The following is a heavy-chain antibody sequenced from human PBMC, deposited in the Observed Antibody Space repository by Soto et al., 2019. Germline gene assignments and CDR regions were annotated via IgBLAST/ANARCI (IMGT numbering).Heavy chain of an antibody. CDR3: ARGPSDVYYYYYYGMDV. D-gene: IGHD6-6*01. V-gene: IGHV3-30-3*01. CDR2: ISYDGSNK. Sequence: QVQLVESGGGVVQPGRSLRLSCAASGFTFSSYAMHWVRQAPGKGLEWVAVISYDGSNKYYADSVKGRFTISRDNSKNTLYRQMNSLRAEDTAVYYCARGPSDVYYYYYYGMDVWGQGTTVTVSS. CDR1: GFTFSSYA. J-gene: IGHJ6*02.